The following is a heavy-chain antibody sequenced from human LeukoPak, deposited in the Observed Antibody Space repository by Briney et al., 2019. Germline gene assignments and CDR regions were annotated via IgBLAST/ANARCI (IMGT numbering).Heavy chain of an antibody. D-gene: IGHD2-15*01. CDR1: GGSISSSSYY. V-gene: IGHV4-39*01. J-gene: IGHJ6*03. CDR3: ARQPSIDYYYYMDV. Sequence: SETLSLTCTVSGGSISSSSYYWGWIRQPPGKGLEWIGSIYYSGSTYYNPSLKSRVTISVDTSKNQFSLKLSSVTAADTAVYYCARQPSIDYYYYMDVWGKGTTVTVSS. CDR2: IYYSGST.